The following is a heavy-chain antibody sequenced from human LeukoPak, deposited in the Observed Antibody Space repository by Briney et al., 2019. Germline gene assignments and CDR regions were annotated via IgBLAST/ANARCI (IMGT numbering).Heavy chain of an antibody. CDR3: AKDLLSSGYDGAWGPDDY. CDR2: ISYDGSNK. CDR1: GFTFSSYG. V-gene: IGHV3-30*18. J-gene: IGHJ4*02. D-gene: IGHD5-12*01. Sequence: GGSLRLSCAASGFTFSSYGIHWVRQAPGKGLEWVAVISYDGSNKYYADSVKGRFTISRDNSKNTLYLQMNSLRAEDTAVYYCAKDLLSSGYDGAWGPDDYWGQGTLVTVSS.